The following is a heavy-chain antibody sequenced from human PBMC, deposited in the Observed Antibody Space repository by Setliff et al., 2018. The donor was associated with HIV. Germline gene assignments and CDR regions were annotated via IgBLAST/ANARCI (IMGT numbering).Heavy chain of an antibody. D-gene: IGHD6-6*01. CDR3: ARHPKAGPTIATRGGYFDY. Sequence: PSETLSLTCAVYGGSFSAYHWSWIRQPPGKGLEWIGEINHSGGTNYSPSLKSRVAISIDTFRDQFSLSLTSVTAADTAVYYCARHPKAGPTIATRGGYFDYWGQGALVTVSS. J-gene: IGHJ4*02. CDR1: GGSFSAYH. V-gene: IGHV4-34*01. CDR2: INHSGGT.